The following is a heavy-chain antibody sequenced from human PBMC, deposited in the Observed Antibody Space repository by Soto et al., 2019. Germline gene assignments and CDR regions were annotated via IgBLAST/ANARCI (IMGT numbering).Heavy chain of an antibody. CDR2: INHSGST. J-gene: IGHJ5*02. V-gene: IGHV4-34*01. Sequence: QVQLQQWGAGLLKPSETLSLTCAVSGGSFSGYYWSWIRQPPGKGLEWIGEINHSGSTNYNPSLKSRVTMSVDTSKNQFSLKLSSVTAADTAVYYCARFLRGFDPWGQGTLVTVSS. CDR3: ARFLRGFDP. CDR1: GGSFSGYY. D-gene: IGHD3-10*01.